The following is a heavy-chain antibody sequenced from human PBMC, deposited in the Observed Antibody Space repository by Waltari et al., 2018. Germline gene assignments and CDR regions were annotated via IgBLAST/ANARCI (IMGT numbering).Heavy chain of an antibody. D-gene: IGHD5-18*01. J-gene: IGHJ4*02. CDR2: IYPVDSDT. CDR3: ARLHEGYSYGYQDY. V-gene: IGHV5-51*01. CDR1: GYTFTNYW. Sequence: EVQLVQSGAEVKKPGEFLKISCKGSGYTFTNYWIGWLSQLPGKGREWMGIIYPVDSDTRYNPSFQGQVTISADKSISTAYLQWSSLKASDTAMYYCARLHEGYSYGYQDYWGQGTLVTVSS.